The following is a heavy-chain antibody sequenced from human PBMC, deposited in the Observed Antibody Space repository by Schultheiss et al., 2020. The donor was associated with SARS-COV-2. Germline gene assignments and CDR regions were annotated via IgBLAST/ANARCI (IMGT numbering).Heavy chain of an antibody. D-gene: IGHD1-1*01. V-gene: IGHV3-30*07. CDR3: ARGGALEPFDY. Sequence: GESLKISCAASGFTFSSYAMHWVRQAPGKGLEWVAVISYDGSNKYYADSVKGRFTISRDNAKNTLYLQMNSLRAEDTAVYYCARGGALEPFDYWGQGTLVTVSS. CDR1: GFTFSSYA. J-gene: IGHJ4*02. CDR2: ISYDGSNK.